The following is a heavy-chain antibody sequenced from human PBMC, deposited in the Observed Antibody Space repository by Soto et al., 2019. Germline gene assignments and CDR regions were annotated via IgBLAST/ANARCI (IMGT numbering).Heavy chain of an antibody. CDR3: AKVTHDSSGYYYPKGYYYYYGMDV. CDR1: GFTFSSYS. CDR2: NSGSGGST. J-gene: IGHJ6*02. V-gene: IGHV3-23*01. Sequence: GGSLRLSCAASGFTFSSYSMSWVRQAPGKGLEWVSANSGSGGSTYYADSVKGRFTISRDNSKNTLYLQMNSLRAEDTAVYYCAKVTHDSSGYYYPKGYYYYYGMDVWGQGTTVTVSS. D-gene: IGHD3-22*01.